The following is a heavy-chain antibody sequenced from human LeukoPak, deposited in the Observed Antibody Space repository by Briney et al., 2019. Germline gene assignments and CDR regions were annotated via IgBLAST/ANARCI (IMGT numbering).Heavy chain of an antibody. Sequence: SETLSLTCGVSGHSFSSDSFWGWIRQPPGQGLEWIGNIHERGSTFYNPSLKSRVTISIDTFKNQFSLDVNSVTAADTAVYYCERSSRPSNSWLDPWGQGNVLTV. J-gene: IGHJ5*02. CDR1: GHSFSSDSF. D-gene: IGHD6-6*01. V-gene: IGHV4-38-2*01. CDR3: ERSSRPSNSWLDP. CDR2: IHERGST.